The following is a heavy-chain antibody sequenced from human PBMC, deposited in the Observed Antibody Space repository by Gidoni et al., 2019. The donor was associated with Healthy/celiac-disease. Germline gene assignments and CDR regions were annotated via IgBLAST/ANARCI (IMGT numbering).Heavy chain of an antibody. CDR1: GGSFSGYY. V-gene: IGHV4-34*01. Sequence: QVQLQQWGAGLLKPSETLSLTCAVYGGSFSGYYWSWIRQPPGKGLEWIGEINHSGSTNYNPSLKSRVTISVDTSKNQFSLKLSSVTAADTAVYYCARREGIAVASLLLKSKFDPWGQGTLVTVSS. CDR2: INHSGST. CDR3: ARREGIAVASLLLKSKFDP. J-gene: IGHJ5*02. D-gene: IGHD6-19*01.